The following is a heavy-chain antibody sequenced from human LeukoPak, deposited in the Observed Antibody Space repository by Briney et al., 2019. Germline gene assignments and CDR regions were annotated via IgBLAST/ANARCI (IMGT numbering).Heavy chain of an antibody. CDR3: AAHYDILTGYPRGVDY. V-gene: IGHV1-2*02. CDR1: GYTFTDYY. Sequence: ASVKVSCKASGYTFTDYYTHWVRQAPGQGLEWMGWINPNSGGTNYAQKFRGRVTMTRDTSISTAYMELSRLRSDDTAVYYCAAHYDILTGYPRGVDYWGQGTLVTVSS. CDR2: INPNSGGT. D-gene: IGHD3-9*01. J-gene: IGHJ4*02.